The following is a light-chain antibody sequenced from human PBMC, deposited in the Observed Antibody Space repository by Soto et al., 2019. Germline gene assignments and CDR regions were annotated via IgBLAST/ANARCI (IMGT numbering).Light chain of an antibody. V-gene: IGLV2-8*01. J-gene: IGLJ1*01. CDR3: SSCAGSGNFPYV. CDR1: SSDVGGYDY. CDR2: AVT. Sequence: QSALTQPPSASGSPGQSVTISCTGTSSDVGGYDYVSWYQQHPGKAPKLMIYAVTKRPSGVPDRFSGSKSGNTASLTVSGLQAEDEADYYCSSCAGSGNFPYVFGTGTKLTVL.